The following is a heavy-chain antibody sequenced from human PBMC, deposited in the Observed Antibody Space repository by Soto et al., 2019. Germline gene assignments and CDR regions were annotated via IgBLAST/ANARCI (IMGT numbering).Heavy chain of an antibody. D-gene: IGHD3-22*01. CDR1: GYPFINYA. Sequence: XSVKVSCKASGYPFINYAIHWVRQAPGQSLEWVGWINAGNGNTKYSQKLQGRVTITMDTSASTAYMELSSLRSEDTAIYYCARDNTNYYDNSGSEYFQKWGQGTLVTVSS. V-gene: IGHV1-3*01. CDR3: ARDNTNYYDNSGSEYFQK. J-gene: IGHJ1*01. CDR2: INAGNGNT.